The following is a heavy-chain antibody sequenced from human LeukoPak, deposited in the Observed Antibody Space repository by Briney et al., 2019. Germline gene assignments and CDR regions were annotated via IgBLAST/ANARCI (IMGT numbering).Heavy chain of an antibody. CDR3: ARGYFVRNDY. V-gene: IGHV3-20*04. Sequence: PGGSLRLSCAASGFTFVDYGMSWVRQVPGMRLEWVSGINWNGDRTGYADSVKGRFTISRDSAKSSLYLQMNSLRADDTAFYYCARGYFVRNDYWGQGTLVTVSS. CDR2: INWNGDRT. J-gene: IGHJ4*02. CDR1: GFTFVDYG. D-gene: IGHD3-10*02.